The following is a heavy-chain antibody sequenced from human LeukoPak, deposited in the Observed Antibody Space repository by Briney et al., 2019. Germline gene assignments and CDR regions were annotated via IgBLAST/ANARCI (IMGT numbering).Heavy chain of an antibody. CDR2: INRNGDST. D-gene: IGHD6-13*01. J-gene: IGHJ4*02. V-gene: IGHV3-20*04. CDR3: AKDIAAAAGGSDLDY. CDR1: GFTFDDYG. Sequence: GGSLRLSCAASGFTFDDYGMSWVRQGPGKGLEWVSAINRNGDSTGYADSVKGRFTISRDNAKNSLYLQMNSLRAEDTALYYCAKDIAAAAGGSDLDYWGQGTLVTVSS.